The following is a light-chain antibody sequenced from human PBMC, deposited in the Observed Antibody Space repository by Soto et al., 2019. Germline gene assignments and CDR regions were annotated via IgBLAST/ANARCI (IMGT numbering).Light chain of an antibody. CDR2: LGS. J-gene: IGKJ1*01. CDR3: MQALQTPPT. Sequence: DILMTQSPLSLPVTPGEPASISCRSSQSLLHSNGYNYLDWYLQKPGQSPQLLIYLGSNRASGVPDRFSRSGSDTDFTLKISSVEADDVWVYYCMQALQTPPTFGQGTKVEIK. CDR1: QSLLHSNGYNY. V-gene: IGKV2-28*01.